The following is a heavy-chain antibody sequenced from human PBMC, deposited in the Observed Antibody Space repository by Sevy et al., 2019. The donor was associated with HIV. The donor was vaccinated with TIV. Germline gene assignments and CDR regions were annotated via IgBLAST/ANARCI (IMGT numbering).Heavy chain of an antibody. Sequence: GGSLRLSCAASGFNFRSYWMTWVRQAPGKGLEWVANINQDGSEENYVYSVKGRFTIFRDNAKNSLFLQLNSLRAEDTSVYYCARTGSYADTYYYYYAMDVWGQGATVTVSS. CDR2: INQDGSEE. V-gene: IGHV3-7*01. J-gene: IGHJ6*02. CDR1: GFNFRSYW. CDR3: ARTGSYADTYYYYYAMDV. D-gene: IGHD3-16*01.